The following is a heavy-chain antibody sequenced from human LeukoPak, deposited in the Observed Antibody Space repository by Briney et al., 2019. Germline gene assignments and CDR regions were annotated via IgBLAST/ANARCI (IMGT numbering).Heavy chain of an antibody. D-gene: IGHD6-19*01. V-gene: IGHV3-7*03. CDR1: GFTFSSHW. CDR2: IKEDGGVE. Sequence: GGSLRLSCTASGFTFSSHWMTWVRQPPGKGLEWVANIKEDGGVEYYVDSVKGRFTISRDNTKNALYLQMNNLRADDTAVYFCARDSRWLLDYWGQGTLITVSS. CDR3: ARDSRWLLDY. J-gene: IGHJ4*02.